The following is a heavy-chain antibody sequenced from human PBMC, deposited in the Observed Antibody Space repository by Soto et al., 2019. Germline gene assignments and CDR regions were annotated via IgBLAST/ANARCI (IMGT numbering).Heavy chain of an antibody. CDR1: GGTFSSYA. Sequence: SVKVSCKASGGTFSSYAISWVRQAPGQGLEWMGGIIPIFGTANYAQKFQGRVTITADESTSTAYMELRSLRSDDTAVYYCARDSDMEAGVFDYWGQGTLVTVSS. J-gene: IGHJ4*02. CDR2: IIPIFGTA. D-gene: IGHD2-15*01. CDR3: ARDSDMEAGVFDY. V-gene: IGHV1-69*13.